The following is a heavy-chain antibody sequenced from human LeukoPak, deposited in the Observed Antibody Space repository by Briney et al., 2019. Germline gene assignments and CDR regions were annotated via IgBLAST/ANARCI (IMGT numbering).Heavy chain of an antibody. CDR2: INHSGST. D-gene: IGHD3-9*01. V-gene: IGHV4-34*01. J-gene: IGHJ4*02. CDR3: ARGAYFDWLHKAKLRKTYYFDY. Sequence: SETLSLTCAVYGGSFSGYYWSWIRQPPGKGLEWIGEINHSGSTNYNPSPKSRVTISVDTSKNQFSLKLSSVTAADTAVYYCARGAYFDWLHKAKLRKTYYFDYWGQGTLVTVSS. CDR1: GGSFSGYY.